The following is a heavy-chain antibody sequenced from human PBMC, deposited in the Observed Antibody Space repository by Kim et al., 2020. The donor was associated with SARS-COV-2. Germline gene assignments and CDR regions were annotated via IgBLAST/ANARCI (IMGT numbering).Heavy chain of an antibody. V-gene: IGHV3-7*01. CDR3: AIDLLGAVAGTSDY. J-gene: IGHJ4*02. CDR1: GFTFSSYW. CDR2: VKQDGSEK. D-gene: IGHD6-19*01. Sequence: GGSLRLSCAASGFTFSSYWMSWVRQAPGKGLEWVANVKQDGSEKYYVDSVKGRFTISRDNAKNSLYLQMSSLRAEDTAVYYCAIDLLGAVAGTSDYCGQGAPGTLS.